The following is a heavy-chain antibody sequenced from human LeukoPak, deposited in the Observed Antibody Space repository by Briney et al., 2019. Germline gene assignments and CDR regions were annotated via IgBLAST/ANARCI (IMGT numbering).Heavy chain of an antibody. CDR3: ARDRISYYYDSSGIFDY. D-gene: IGHD3-22*01. V-gene: IGHV1-18*01. CDR1: GYTFTSYG. Sequence: ASVKVSCKASGYTFTSYGISWVRQAPGQGLEWMGWIGAYNGNTNYAQKLQGRVTMTTDTSTSTAYMELRSLRSDDTAVYYCARDRISYYYDSSGIFDYWGQGTLVTVSS. CDR2: IGAYNGNT. J-gene: IGHJ4*02.